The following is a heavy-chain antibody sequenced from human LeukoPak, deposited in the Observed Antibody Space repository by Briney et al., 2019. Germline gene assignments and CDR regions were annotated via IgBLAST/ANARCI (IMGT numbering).Heavy chain of an antibody. CDR2: VNRSGST. Sequence: PSETLSLTCAVSGVSFSDHYWSWIRQPPGKGLEWIEEVNRSGSTNSNPSLKSRVTVSVDTSKNQLSLSLSSVTAADTGVYYCARVLTGTLDYWGQGILVTVSS. CDR3: ARVLTGTLDY. CDR1: GVSFSDHY. V-gene: IGHV4-34*01. D-gene: IGHD1-7*01. J-gene: IGHJ4*02.